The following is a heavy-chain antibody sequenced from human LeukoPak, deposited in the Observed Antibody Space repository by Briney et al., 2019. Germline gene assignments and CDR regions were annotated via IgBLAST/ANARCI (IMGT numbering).Heavy chain of an antibody. CDR2: IIPILGIA. J-gene: IGHJ6*03. CDR3: ARGSPFPPNYYMDV. D-gene: IGHD6-19*01. CDR1: GYTFTSYD. V-gene: IGHV1-69*04. Sequence: SVKVSCKASGYTFTSYDINWVRQATGQGLEWMGRIIPILGIANYAQKFQGRVTITTDESTSTAYMELSSLRSEDTAVYYCARGSPFPPNYYMDVWGKGTTVTVSS.